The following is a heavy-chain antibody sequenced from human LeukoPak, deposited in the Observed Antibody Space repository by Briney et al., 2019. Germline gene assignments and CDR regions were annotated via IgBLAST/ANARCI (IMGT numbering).Heavy chain of an antibody. V-gene: IGHV4-34*01. CDR2: INHSGST. Sequence: SETLSLTCAVYGGSFSGYYWSWIRQPPGKGLEWIGEINHSGSTNYNPSLKSRVTISVDTSKNQFSLKLSSVTAADTAVYYCARGLLSVPYGSGWYSPRVPFDYWGQGTLVTVSS. CDR1: GGSFSGYY. J-gene: IGHJ4*02. CDR3: ARGLLSVPYGSGWYSPRVPFDY. D-gene: IGHD6-19*01.